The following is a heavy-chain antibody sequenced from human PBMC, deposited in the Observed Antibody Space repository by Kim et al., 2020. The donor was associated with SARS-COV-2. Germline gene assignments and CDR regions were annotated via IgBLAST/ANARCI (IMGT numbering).Heavy chain of an antibody. J-gene: IGHJ4*02. CDR3: AKDTGILVTGKDY. CDR2: ISYDGNDK. CDR1: GFTFSNYG. D-gene: IGHD6-19*01. V-gene: IGHV3-30*18. Sequence: GGSLRLSCAASGFTFSNYGMHWVRQTPGKGLEWVAVISYDGNDKYYADSVKGRFTISRDNSKNTLFLQMHNLRTEDTAVYYCAKDTGILVTGKDYWGQGTLVTLSS.